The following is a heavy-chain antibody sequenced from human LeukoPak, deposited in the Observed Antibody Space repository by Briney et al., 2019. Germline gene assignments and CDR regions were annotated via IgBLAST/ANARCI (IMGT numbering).Heavy chain of an antibody. D-gene: IGHD1-14*01. Sequence: GGSLRLSCAASGFTFSSYWMNWVRQAPGKGLEWVSAISGSGGSTYYADSVKGRFTISRDNSKNTLYLQMNSLRAEDTAVYYCAKAGVTRGYYYYMDVWGKGTTVTISS. J-gene: IGHJ6*03. CDR2: ISGSGGST. V-gene: IGHV3-23*01. CDR3: AKAGVTRGYYYYMDV. CDR1: GFTFSSYW.